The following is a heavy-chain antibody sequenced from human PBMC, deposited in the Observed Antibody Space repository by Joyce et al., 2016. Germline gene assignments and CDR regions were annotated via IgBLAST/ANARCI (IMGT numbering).Heavy chain of an antibody. Sequence: QVQLVQSGGEVKKPGASVRVSCKTSGYTFVSYGINWVRQVPGQGLEWMGLISAYTGDTEVAERFQDRVTLSTDRSSNTAYMDLRSLRSDDTAVYYCARDPVPAAMKAHNWFDPWGQGTLVTVSS. CDR3: ARDPVPAAMKAHNWFDP. J-gene: IGHJ5*02. V-gene: IGHV1-18*01. D-gene: IGHD2-2*01. CDR1: GYTFVSYG. CDR2: ISAYTGDT.